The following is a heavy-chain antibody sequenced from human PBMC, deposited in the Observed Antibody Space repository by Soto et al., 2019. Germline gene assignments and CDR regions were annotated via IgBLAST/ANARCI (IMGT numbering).Heavy chain of an antibody. Sequence: SETLSLTCTVSGDSISTYYWNWVRQPLGKGLEWIGYIYYLGRTNYNPSLRSRVTISRDNSKNTLYLQMNSLRAEDTAVYYCARDSNVLRYFDWLDNWGQGTLVTVSS. CDR3: ARDSNVLRYFDWLDN. CDR2: IYYLGRT. V-gene: IGHV4-59*01. D-gene: IGHD3-9*01. J-gene: IGHJ5*02. CDR1: GDSISTYY.